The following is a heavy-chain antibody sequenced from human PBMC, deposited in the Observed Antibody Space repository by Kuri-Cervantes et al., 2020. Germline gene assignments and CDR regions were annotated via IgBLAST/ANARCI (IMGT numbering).Heavy chain of an antibody. CDR3: ALSKEFPNAFDI. CDR1: GGSFSGYY. D-gene: IGHD3-10*01. J-gene: IGHJ3*02. Sequence: SETLSLTCAVYGGSFSGYYWSWIRQPPGKGLEWIGYIYYSGSTNYNPSLKSRVTISVDTSKNQFSLKLSSVTAADTAVYYCALSKEFPNAFDIWGQGTMVTVSS. CDR2: IYYSGST. V-gene: IGHV4-59*08.